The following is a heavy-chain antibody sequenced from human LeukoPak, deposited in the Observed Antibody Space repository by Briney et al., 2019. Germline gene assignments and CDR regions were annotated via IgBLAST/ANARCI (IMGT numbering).Heavy chain of an antibody. CDR3: ASGRQLGY. Sequence: GGSLRLSCAASGFTFSNYWMSWVRQAPGRGLEWVANIKEDGSEKYYVDSVKGRFTISRDNARNSLYLQMNSLRAEDTAVYYCASGRQLGYWGQGALVTVSS. CDR1: GFTFSNYW. D-gene: IGHD6-13*01. CDR2: IKEDGSEK. V-gene: IGHV3-7*01. J-gene: IGHJ4*02.